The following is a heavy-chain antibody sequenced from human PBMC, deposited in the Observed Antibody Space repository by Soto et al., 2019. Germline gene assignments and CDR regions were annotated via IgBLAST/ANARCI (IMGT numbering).Heavy chain of an antibody. CDR2: IYYSGST. CDR1: GGSISSYY. Sequence: SETLSLTCTVSGGSISSYYWSWIRQPPGKGLEWIGYIYYSGSTNYNPSLKSRVTISVDTSKNQFSLKLSSVTAADTAVYYCARVKQPAYYDFWSGYYLAAFDIWGQGTMVTVSS. V-gene: IGHV4-59*01. CDR3: ARVKQPAYYDFWSGYYLAAFDI. J-gene: IGHJ3*02. D-gene: IGHD3-3*01.